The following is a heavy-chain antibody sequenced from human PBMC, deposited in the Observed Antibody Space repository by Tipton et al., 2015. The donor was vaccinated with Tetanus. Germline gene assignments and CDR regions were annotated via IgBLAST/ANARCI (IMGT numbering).Heavy chain of an antibody. CDR2: LHYTGST. CDR1: GGSIIVSNFY. J-gene: IGHJ5*02. CDR3: ARQSCSGGSCRFDP. V-gene: IGHV4-39*01. Sequence: TLSLTCRVSGGSIIVSNFYWGWIRQPPGKGLEWIGSLHYTGSTYLNPSLKSRVTISVDTSKNQFSLNLTSVTAADTAFYYCARQSCSGGSCRFDPWGQGTLVTVSS. D-gene: IGHD2-15*01.